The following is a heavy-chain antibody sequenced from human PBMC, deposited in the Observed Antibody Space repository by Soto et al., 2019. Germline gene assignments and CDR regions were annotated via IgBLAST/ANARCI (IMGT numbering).Heavy chain of an antibody. CDR1: GFTFDDYA. D-gene: IGHD4-17*01. CDR2: ISWNSGSI. CDR3: ACDYGGVSWFDP. Sequence: EVQLVESGGGLVQPGRSLRLSCAASGFTFDDYAMHWVRQAPGKGLEWVSGISWNSGSIGYVDSVKGRFTISRDNAKNSLYLQMNSLRAEDTALYSCACDYGGVSWFDPWGQGTLVTVSS. J-gene: IGHJ5*02. V-gene: IGHV3-9*01.